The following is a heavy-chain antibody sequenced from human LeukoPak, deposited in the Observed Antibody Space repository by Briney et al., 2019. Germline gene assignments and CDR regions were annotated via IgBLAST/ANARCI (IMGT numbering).Heavy chain of an antibody. CDR3: ARDVTEDIAAAGIDY. CDR2: ISAYNGNT. J-gene: IGHJ4*02. CDR1: GYTFSIYG. V-gene: IGHV1-18*01. D-gene: IGHD6-13*01. Sequence: ASVKVSCKASGYTFSIYGISWVRQAPGQGLEWMGWISAYNGNTVYAQKLQGRVTMTTDTSTSTAYMELRSLRSDDTAVYYCARDVTEDIAAAGIDYWGQGTLVTVSS.